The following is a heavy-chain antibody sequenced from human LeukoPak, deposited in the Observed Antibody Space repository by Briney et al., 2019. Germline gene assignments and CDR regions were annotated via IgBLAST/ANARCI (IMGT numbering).Heavy chain of an antibody. Sequence: GGSLRLSCAASGFTFSSYWMHWVRQAPGKGLVWVSRINSDGISTSYADSVKGRFTISRDNAKNTLYLQMNSLRADDTAVYYCAKRSAAGTVGYFDYWGQGTLVTVSS. CDR2: INSDGIST. CDR3: AKRSAAGTVGYFDY. V-gene: IGHV3-74*01. CDR1: GFTFSSYW. J-gene: IGHJ4*02. D-gene: IGHD6-13*01.